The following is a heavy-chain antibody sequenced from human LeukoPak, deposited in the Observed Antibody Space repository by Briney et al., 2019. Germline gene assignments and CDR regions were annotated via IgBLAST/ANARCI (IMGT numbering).Heavy chain of an antibody. D-gene: IGHD2-15*01. CDR2: IWNNGNIN. CDR3: ARDVCSGGSCYFEFDY. J-gene: IGHJ4*02. CDR1: GFTLSSFG. V-gene: IGHV3-33*01. Sequence: PGGSLRLSCAASGFTLSSFGMHWVRQAPGKGLEWVAIIWNNGNINYHVSVKGRFTISRDNSKNTLYLEMNSLRAEDTALYYCARDVCSGGSCYFEFDYGGQGTLVTVSS.